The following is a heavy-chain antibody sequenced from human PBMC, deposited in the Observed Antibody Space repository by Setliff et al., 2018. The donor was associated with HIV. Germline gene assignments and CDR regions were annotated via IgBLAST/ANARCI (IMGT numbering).Heavy chain of an antibody. Sequence: GGSLRLSCAVSGFTFSGSAMHWVRQASGKGLEWVGRIRSKANSYATEYAASVKCRFTISRDDSKNQAYLQMNSLKTDDTAMYYCSGWKGDYYDSSGINGYWGQGTLVTVSS. J-gene: IGHJ4*02. CDR1: GFTFSGSA. D-gene: IGHD3-22*01. CDR3: SGWKGDYYDSSGINGY. V-gene: IGHV3-73*01. CDR2: IRSKANSYAT.